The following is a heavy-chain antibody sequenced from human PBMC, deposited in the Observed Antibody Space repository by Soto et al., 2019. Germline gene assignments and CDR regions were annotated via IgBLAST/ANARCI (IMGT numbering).Heavy chain of an antibody. D-gene: IGHD4-17*01. CDR1: GGSFSGYY. CDR2: INPSGST. Sequence: PSETLSLTCAVYGGSFSGYYWSWIRQPPGKGLEWIGEINPSGSTNYNPSLKSRGTISVDTSKNQFSLKLSSVTAADTAVYYCARVPNDYADYRLEDYYGMDVWGQGTTVTVSS. J-gene: IGHJ6*02. CDR3: ARVPNDYADYRLEDYYGMDV. V-gene: IGHV4-34*01.